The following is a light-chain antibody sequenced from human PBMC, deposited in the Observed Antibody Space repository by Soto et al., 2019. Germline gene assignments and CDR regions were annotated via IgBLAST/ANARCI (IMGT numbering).Light chain of an antibody. J-gene: IGLJ2*01. V-gene: IGLV2-14*01. CDR3: TSYTCSSTSVV. Sequence: QSALTQPASVSGSPGQSITISCTGTSSDVGTYNYVSWYQQHPGKAPKLMIYDVSNRPSGVSDRFSGSKSGNTASLTISGLQAEDEADYYCTSYTCSSTSVVFGGGTKLTVL. CDR2: DVS. CDR1: SSDVGTYNY.